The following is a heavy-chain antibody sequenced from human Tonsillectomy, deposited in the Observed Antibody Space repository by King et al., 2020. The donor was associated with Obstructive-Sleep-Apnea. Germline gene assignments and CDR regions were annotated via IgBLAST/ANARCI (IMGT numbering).Heavy chain of an antibody. D-gene: IGHD1-26*01. Sequence: QLQESGPGLVKPSETLSLTCTVSGDSISSYYWSWIRQPPGKELEWIGYIYYSWSTKYNPSLKSRVTISVDTSKNQFSLKLSSVTAADTAVYYCARNTEHYYYYGMDVWGQGTTVTVSS. V-gene: IGHV4-59*08. CDR2: IYYSWST. CDR1: GDSISSYY. J-gene: IGHJ6*02. CDR3: ARNTEHYYYYGMDV.